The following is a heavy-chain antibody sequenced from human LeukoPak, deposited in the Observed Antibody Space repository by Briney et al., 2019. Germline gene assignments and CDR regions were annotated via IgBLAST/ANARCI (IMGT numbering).Heavy chain of an antibody. CDR1: GFTFSDYY. CDR3: ARERQGYSGYGRGSYYYYYYMDV. J-gene: IGHJ6*03. D-gene: IGHD5-12*01. Sequence: PAGSLRLSCAASGFTFSDYYMSWIRQAPGKGLEWVSYISSSGSTIYYADSVKGRFTISRDNAKNSLYLQMNSLRAEDTAVYYCARERQGYSGYGRGSYYYYYYMDVWGKGTTVTVSS. CDR2: ISSSGSTI. V-gene: IGHV3-11*01.